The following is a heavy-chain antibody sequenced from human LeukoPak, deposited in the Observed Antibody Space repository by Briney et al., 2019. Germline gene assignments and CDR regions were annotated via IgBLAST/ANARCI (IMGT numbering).Heavy chain of an antibody. J-gene: IGHJ4*02. V-gene: IGHV3-21*01. CDR3: ARGGSSDYYDSSGYYYVNY. CDR2: ISTSSSYI. Sequence: GGSLRLSCAASGFTFSSYSMNWVCHAQGKGLEWVSSISTSSSYIYYADSVKGRFTISRDNAKNSLYLQMNSLRDEDTAVYYCARGGSSDYYDSSGYYYVNYWGQGTLVTVSS. D-gene: IGHD3-22*01. CDR1: GFTFSSYS.